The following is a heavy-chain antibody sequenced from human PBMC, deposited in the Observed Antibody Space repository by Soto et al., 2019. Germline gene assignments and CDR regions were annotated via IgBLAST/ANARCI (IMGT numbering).Heavy chain of an antibody. Sequence: GASVKVSCKASGFTFTRSAVQWVRQARGQRLEWIGWIVVGSGNTNYAQKFQERVTITRDMSTSTAYMELSSLRSEDTAVYYCAADYDFWSGSNYYGMDVWGQGTTVTVSS. CDR3: AADYDFWSGSNYYGMDV. CDR1: GFTFTRSA. CDR2: IVVGSGNT. D-gene: IGHD3-3*01. V-gene: IGHV1-58*01. J-gene: IGHJ6*02.